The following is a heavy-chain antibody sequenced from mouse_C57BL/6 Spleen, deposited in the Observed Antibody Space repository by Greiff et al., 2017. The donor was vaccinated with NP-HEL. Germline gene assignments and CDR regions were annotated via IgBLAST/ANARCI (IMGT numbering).Heavy chain of an antibody. CDR3: ARPYYYGSSYPYFDV. Sequence: EVQLQQSGPELVKPGASVKISCKASGYTFTDYYMNWVKQSHGKSLEWIGDINPNNGGTSYNQKFKGKATLTVDKSSSTAYMELRSLTSEDSAVYYCARPYYYGSSYPYFDVWGTGTTVTVSS. J-gene: IGHJ1*03. D-gene: IGHD1-1*01. V-gene: IGHV1-26*01. CDR2: INPNNGGT. CDR1: GYTFTDYY.